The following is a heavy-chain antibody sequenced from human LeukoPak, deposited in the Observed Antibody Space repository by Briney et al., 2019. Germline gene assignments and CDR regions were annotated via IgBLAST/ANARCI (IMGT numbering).Heavy chain of an antibody. CDR2: IESKTNGGTT. CDR1: GFTFSTYS. V-gene: IGHV3-15*04. CDR3: VTYEGVA. Sequence: GGSLRLSCAASGFTFSTYSMIWVRQAPGKGLEWVGRIESKTNGGTTDYAAPVKGRFTISRDDSKYMLYLQMNSLKTDDTAVYYCVTYEGVAWGQGTLVTVSS. J-gene: IGHJ5*02. D-gene: IGHD5-12*01.